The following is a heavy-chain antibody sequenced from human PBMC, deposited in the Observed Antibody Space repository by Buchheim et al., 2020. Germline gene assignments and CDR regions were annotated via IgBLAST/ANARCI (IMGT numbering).Heavy chain of an antibody. J-gene: IGHJ6*02. D-gene: IGHD2-15*01. V-gene: IGHV4-59*01. Sequence: QVQLQESGPGLVKPSETLSLICTVSGGSISSYYWSWIRQSPGKGLEWIGYIYYSGITKYNPSLKSRVTISVDTSKNQFSLKLSSVTAADTAVYYCARGDCSGGSCYLPHYYGMDVWGQGTT. CDR3: ARGDCSGGSCYLPHYYGMDV. CDR1: GGSISSYY. CDR2: IYYSGIT.